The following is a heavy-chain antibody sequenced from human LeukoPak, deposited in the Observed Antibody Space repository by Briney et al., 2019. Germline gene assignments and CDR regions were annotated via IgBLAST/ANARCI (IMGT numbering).Heavy chain of an antibody. CDR2: IWSDGSNK. J-gene: IGHJ4*02. D-gene: IGHD6-13*01. CDR3: ARGSSSWFFDY. CDR1: GFTFSRYG. V-gene: IGHV3-33*01. Sequence: GGSLRLSCAASGFTFSRYGMHWVRQAPGKGLEWVAVIWSDGSNKYYVDSVKGRFTISRDNSKNTLYLQMNSPRAEDTALYYCARGSSSWFFDYWGQGTLVTVSS.